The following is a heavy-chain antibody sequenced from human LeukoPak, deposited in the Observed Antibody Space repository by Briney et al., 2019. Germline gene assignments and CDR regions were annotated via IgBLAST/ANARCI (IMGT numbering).Heavy chain of an antibody. Sequence: SETLSLTCTVSGGSITNYYWSWIRQPPGKGLEWIGFSYYNGNTNYNPSLKSRVTMSVDTSKNQFSLKLTSVTAADTAVYYCARVKYYDISGYYYWGQGTLVTVSS. CDR1: GGSITNYY. J-gene: IGHJ4*02. V-gene: IGHV4-59*08. D-gene: IGHD3-22*01. CDR2: SYYNGNT. CDR3: ARVKYYDISGYYY.